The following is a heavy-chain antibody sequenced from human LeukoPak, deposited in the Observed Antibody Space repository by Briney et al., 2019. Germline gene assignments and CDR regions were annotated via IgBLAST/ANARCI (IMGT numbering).Heavy chain of an antibody. V-gene: IGHV3-48*01. CDR3: ARDYKYAFDN. J-gene: IGHJ4*02. D-gene: IGHD5-24*01. Sequence: GGSLRLSCAASGFSFGDYSMNWVRQAPGKGLEWISYIGISSGITYYADSVKGRFTISGDKARDSLYLQMNSLRVEDTAVYYCARDYKYAFDNWGQGTLVTVSS. CDR1: GFSFGDYS. CDR2: IGISSGIT.